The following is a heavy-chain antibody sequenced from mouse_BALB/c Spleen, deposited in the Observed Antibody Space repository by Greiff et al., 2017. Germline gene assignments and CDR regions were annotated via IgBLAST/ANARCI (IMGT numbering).Heavy chain of an antibody. Sequence: VKLVESGPGLVAPSQRLSISCAVSGFSLTSYGVPWVRQPPGKGLEWVGVIWAGGSTNYPSALMSRLSISKDNSKNQVYLKMNSLQTDDTAMYYCASSSTMVRQWYLDVWGAGTTVTVSS. V-gene: IGHV2-9*02. CDR3: ASSSTMVRQWYLDV. J-gene: IGHJ1*01. D-gene: IGHD2-1*01. CDR1: GFSLTSYG. CDR2: IWAGGST.